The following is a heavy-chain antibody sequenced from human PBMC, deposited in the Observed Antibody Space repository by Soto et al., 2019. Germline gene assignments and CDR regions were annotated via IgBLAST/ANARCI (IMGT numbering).Heavy chain of an antibody. CDR2: IIHSEST. CDR3: ARQRPTDGRWEFANYYGMDV. D-gene: IGHD1-26*01. Sequence: SETLSLTCAVYGGSFSGYYWSWIRQPPGKGLEWIGEIIHSESTKYNPSLKSRVTISVDTSKNQFSLKLSSVTAADTAVYYCARQRPTDGRWEFANYYGMDVWGQGTPVTVSS. V-gene: IGHV4-34*12. J-gene: IGHJ6*02. CDR1: GGSFSGYY.